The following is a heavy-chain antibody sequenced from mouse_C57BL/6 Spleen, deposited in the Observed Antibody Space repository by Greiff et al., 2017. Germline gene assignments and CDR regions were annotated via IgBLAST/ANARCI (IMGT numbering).Heavy chain of an antibody. J-gene: IGHJ1*03. V-gene: IGHV10-1*01. CDR1: GFTFNTYA. CDR2: IRSKSNNYDT. CDR3: VLLSSYLDV. D-gene: IGHD1-1*01. Sequence: EVQLVESGGGLVQPKGSLKLSCAASGFTFNTYAMNWVRQAPGKGLEWVARIRSKSNNYDTYYAVSVKVRFTISRDDSKRILYLQMNNLKTEDTAMYYCVLLSSYLDVWGKGTTLTVSS.